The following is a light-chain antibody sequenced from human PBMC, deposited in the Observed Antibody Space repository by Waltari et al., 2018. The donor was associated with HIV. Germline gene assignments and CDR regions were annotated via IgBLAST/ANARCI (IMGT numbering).Light chain of an antibody. Sequence: ILTQPHSVSESPGKTVTISRTRRQGRIASNHVPWYQQRPGSSPITIIYEDKQRPSGVPDRFSGSIDSSSTSASLTISGLKTEDEADYYCQSYDANYRGIFGGGTKLTVL. CDR2: EDK. CDR3: QSYDANYRGI. V-gene: IGLV6-57*01. CDR1: QGRIASNH. J-gene: IGLJ2*01.